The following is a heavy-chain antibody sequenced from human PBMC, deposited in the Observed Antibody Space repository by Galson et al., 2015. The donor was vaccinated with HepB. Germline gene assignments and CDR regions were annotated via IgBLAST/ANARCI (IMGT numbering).Heavy chain of an antibody. Sequence: SVKVSCKASGYTFTSYYIHWVRQAPGQGLEWMGIINPSGGSTSYAQKFQGRVTMTRDTSTSTVYMDLSSLRSEDTAVYYCARDPGYYDSSGYPDYWGQGTLVTVSS. D-gene: IGHD3-22*01. CDR2: INPSGGST. V-gene: IGHV1-46*01. J-gene: IGHJ4*02. CDR1: GYTFTSYY. CDR3: ARDPGYYDSSGYPDY.